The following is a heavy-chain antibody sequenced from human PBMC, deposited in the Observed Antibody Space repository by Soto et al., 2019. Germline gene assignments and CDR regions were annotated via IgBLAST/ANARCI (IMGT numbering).Heavy chain of an antibody. CDR3: ARVYSGYDSSDY. Sequence: SETLSLTCTVSGGSISGYYWSWIRQPPGKGLEWIGYIYYSGSTNYNPSLKSRVTISVDTSKNQFSLKLSSVTAADTAVYYCARVYSGYDSSDYWGQGTLVTVSS. V-gene: IGHV4-59*01. D-gene: IGHD5-12*01. J-gene: IGHJ4*02. CDR2: IYYSGST. CDR1: GGSISGYY.